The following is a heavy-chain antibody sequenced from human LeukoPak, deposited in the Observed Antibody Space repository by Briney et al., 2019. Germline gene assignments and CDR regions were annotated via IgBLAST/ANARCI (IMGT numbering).Heavy chain of an antibody. CDR3: ARRPIKYYYYGMDV. CDR1: GFTFSSYG. Sequence: PGGSLRLSCAASGFTFSSYGMHWVRQAPGKGLEWVTVISYDGSNKYYADSVKGRFTISRDNSKNTLYLQMNSPRAEDTAVYYCARRPIKYYYYGMDVWGQGTTVTVSS. V-gene: IGHV3-30*03. CDR2: ISYDGSNK. J-gene: IGHJ6*02.